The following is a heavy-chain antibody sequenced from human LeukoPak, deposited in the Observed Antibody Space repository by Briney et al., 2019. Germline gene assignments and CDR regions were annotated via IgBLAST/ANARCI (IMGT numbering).Heavy chain of an antibody. CDR2: ISTTSYI. Sequence: GGSLRLSCAASGFTFNTYNMCWVRQAPGKGREWVSSISTTSYIYYADSVEGRFTVSRDNAQNSLFLQMSRLRAEDTAVYYCARVVSAARSLPYYYYMDVWGKGTTVTVSS. CDR1: GFTFNTYN. J-gene: IGHJ6*03. D-gene: IGHD6-6*01. CDR3: ARVVSAARSLPYYYYMDV. V-gene: IGHV3-21*01.